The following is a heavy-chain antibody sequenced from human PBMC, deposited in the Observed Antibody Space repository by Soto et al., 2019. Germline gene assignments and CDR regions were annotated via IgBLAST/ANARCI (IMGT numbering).Heavy chain of an antibody. CDR3: ARSRGSGSYYSTLYYYGMDV. D-gene: IGHD3-10*01. CDR2: IYHSGST. Sequence: PSETLSLTCAVSGGSISSSNWWSWVRQPPGKGLEWIGEIYHSGSTNYNPSLKSRVTLSVDKSKNQFSLKLSSVTAADTAVYYCARSRGSGSYYSTLYYYGMDVWGQGTTVTVSS. V-gene: IGHV4-4*02. CDR1: GGSISSSNW. J-gene: IGHJ6*02.